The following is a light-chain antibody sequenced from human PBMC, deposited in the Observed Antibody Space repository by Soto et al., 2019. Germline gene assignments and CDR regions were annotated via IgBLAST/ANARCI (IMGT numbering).Light chain of an antibody. CDR2: GAS. CDR3: QQYSRTSWT. CDR1: QSVSTNF. V-gene: IGKV3-20*01. J-gene: IGKJ1*01. Sequence: EIVLTQSPGTLSLSLGEGATLSCRASQSVSTNFFAWYQQKPGQAPRLLIYGASTRATGIPDRFSGSGSGTDFTLTISRLETENCAIYYWQQYSRTSWTFGQGTKVDIK.